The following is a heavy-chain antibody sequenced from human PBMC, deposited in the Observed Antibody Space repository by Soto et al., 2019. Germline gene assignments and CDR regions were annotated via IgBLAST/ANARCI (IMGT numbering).Heavy chain of an antibody. CDR3: AKGLLGPGRAFGMDV. V-gene: IGHV3-30*18. CDR2: ISYDGSNK. Sequence: QVQLVESGGGVVQPGRSLRLSCAASGFTFSSYGMHWVRQAPGKGLEWVAVISYDGSNKYYAESVKGRFTICRENSNNTEYLEMNGLRAVDTAVSYCAKGLLGPGRAFGMDVWGQGTTVTVSS. J-gene: IGHJ6*02. CDR1: GFTFSSYG. D-gene: IGHD7-27*01.